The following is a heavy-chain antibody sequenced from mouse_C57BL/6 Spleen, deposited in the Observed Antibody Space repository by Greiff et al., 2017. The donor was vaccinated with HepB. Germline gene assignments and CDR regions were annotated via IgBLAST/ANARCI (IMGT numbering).Heavy chain of an antibody. V-gene: IGHV1-50*01. D-gene: IGHD1-1*01. J-gene: IGHJ2*01. CDR2: IDPSDSYT. CDR1: GYTFTSYW. Sequence: QVQLKQPGAELVKPGASVKLSCKASGYTFTSYWMQWVKQRPGQGLEWIGEIDPSDSYTNYNQKFKGKATLTVDTSSSTAYMQLSSLTSEDSAVYYCARNYGSSSGYWGQGTTLTVSS. CDR3: ARNYGSSSGY.